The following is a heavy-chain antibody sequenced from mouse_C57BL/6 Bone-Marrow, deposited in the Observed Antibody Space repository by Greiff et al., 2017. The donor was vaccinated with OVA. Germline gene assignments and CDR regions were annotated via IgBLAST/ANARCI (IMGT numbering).Heavy chain of an antibody. Sequence: EVQLQQSVAELVRPGASVKLSCTASGFNITNTYMHWVKQRPEQGLEWIGRIDPANDNTKYAPKFQGKATMTADTSSNTAYLQLSSLSSEDTAVYCGARGNFGSSFYAMDYWGQGTSVTVSS. V-gene: IGHV14-3*01. J-gene: IGHJ4*01. D-gene: IGHD1-1*01. CDR1: GFNITNTY. CDR2: IDPANDNT. CDR3: ARGNFGSSFYAMDY.